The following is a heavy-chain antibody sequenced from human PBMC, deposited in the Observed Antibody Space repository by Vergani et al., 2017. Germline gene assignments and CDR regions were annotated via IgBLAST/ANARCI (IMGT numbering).Heavy chain of an antibody. CDR3: ARGEAAARISAYYYYYMDV. Sequence: VQLVQSGAEVKKPGESLKISCKGSGYTFTSYGISGVRQAPGQGLEWMGGIIPIFGTANYAQKFQGSVTITADESTSTAYMELSSLGAEDTAVYYCARGEAAARISAYYYYYMDVWGKGTTVTVSS. V-gene: IGHV1-69*01. CDR2: IIPIFGTA. J-gene: IGHJ6*03. D-gene: IGHD6-13*01. CDR1: GYTFTSYG.